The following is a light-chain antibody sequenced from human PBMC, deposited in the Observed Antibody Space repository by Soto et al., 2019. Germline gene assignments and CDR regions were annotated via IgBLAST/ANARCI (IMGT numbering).Light chain of an antibody. Sequence: DIQMTHSPSTLSASVGDRVTITCRASQSISTYLAWYQQKPGKAPNLLIYDASTLKSPVPSRFSGSGSGTEFTLTISSLQPEDFATYYCQQYGSYPWTFGRGTKVDIK. CDR3: QQYGSYPWT. J-gene: IGKJ1*01. CDR1: QSISTY. CDR2: DAS. V-gene: IGKV1-5*01.